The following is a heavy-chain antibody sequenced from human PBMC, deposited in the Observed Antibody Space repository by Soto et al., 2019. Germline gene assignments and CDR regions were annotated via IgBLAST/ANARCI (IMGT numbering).Heavy chain of an antibody. Sequence: GGSLRLSCAASGFTFSSYGMHWVRQAPGKGLEWVAVISYDGSNKYYADSVKGRFTISRDNSKNTLYLQMNSLRAEDTAVYYCEKDLSKLVFDYWGQGTLVTVSS. V-gene: IGHV3-30*18. D-gene: IGHD6-6*01. CDR2: ISYDGSNK. CDR3: EKDLSKLVFDY. CDR1: GFTFSSYG. J-gene: IGHJ4*02.